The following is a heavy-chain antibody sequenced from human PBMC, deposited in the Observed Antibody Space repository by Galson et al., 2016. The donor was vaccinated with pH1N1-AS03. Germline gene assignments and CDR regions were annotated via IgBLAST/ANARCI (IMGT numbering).Heavy chain of an antibody. CDR1: GFTFGSFA. CDR2: ISGSGNNT. CDR3: AKDKGLGGGSCYQY. J-gene: IGHJ4*02. V-gene: IGHV3-23*01. D-gene: IGHD2-15*01. Sequence: SLRLSCAASGFTFGSFAMSWVRQAPGKGLEWVSAISGSGNNTYYGDSVKGRLTISRDNSKNMLYLQTKSLRAEDTADYYCAKDKGLGGGSCYQYWGQGTLVTVSS.